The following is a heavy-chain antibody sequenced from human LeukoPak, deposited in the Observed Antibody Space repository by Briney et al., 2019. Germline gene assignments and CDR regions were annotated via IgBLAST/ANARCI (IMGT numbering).Heavy chain of an antibody. Sequence: PSETLSLTCTVSGGSISSYYWSWIRQPPGKGLEWIGYIYYSGSTNYNPSLKSRVTISVDTSKNQFSLKLSSVTAADTAVYYCARVGEFLEWLTLYYFDYWGQGTLVTVSS. V-gene: IGHV4-59*01. CDR2: IYYSGST. CDR3: ARVGEFLEWLTLYYFDY. D-gene: IGHD3-3*01. CDR1: GGSISSYY. J-gene: IGHJ4*02.